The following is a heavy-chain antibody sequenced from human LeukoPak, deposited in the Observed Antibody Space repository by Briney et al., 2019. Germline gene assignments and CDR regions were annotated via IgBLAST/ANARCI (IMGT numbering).Heavy chain of an antibody. J-gene: IGHJ5*01. D-gene: IGHD2-8*01. CDR3: ALAPNSNWFDF. CDR2: IHYSGSS. Sequence: SETLSLTCTVSGDSTSNFYWNWIRQSPGKGLEWIGNIHYSGSSVYNPSLKSRGTISIDTSRRQFFLKLNSVTAADTAVCFCALAPNSNWFDFWGPGTLVTVSS. CDR1: GDSTSNFY. V-gene: IGHV4-59*03.